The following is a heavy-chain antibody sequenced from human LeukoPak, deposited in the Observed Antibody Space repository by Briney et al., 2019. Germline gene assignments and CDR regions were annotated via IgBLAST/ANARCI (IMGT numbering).Heavy chain of an antibody. V-gene: IGHV1-69*13. CDR1: GGTFNNYA. CDR2: IIPIFGTA. CDR3: ARDSSEFRSLIPH. J-gene: IGHJ1*01. D-gene: IGHD2-21*01. Sequence: ASVKVSCKASGGTFNNYAISWVRQAPGQGLEWMGGIIPIFGTANYAEKFRGRVTITADETTSTAYMELSRLKSEDTAVYYCARDSSEFRSLIPHWGQGTLVTVSS.